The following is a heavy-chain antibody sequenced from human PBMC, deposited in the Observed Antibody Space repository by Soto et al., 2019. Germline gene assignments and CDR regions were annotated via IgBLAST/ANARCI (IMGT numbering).Heavy chain of an antibody. V-gene: IGHV3-74*01. J-gene: IGHJ3*02. D-gene: IGHD3-16*01. CDR2: SNGDGTRA. CDR1: GFTFRNQW. Sequence: EVQLEESGGGSVQLGESLRVSCVASGFTFRNQWMHWVRQVPGKGLVWVCRSNGDGTRASYADFVKGRFTISRDNAQNVLFLQLNSLRVDDTGVYHCARGGAGGRGDAIDIWGPGTTVAVSS. CDR3: ARGGAGGRGDAIDI.